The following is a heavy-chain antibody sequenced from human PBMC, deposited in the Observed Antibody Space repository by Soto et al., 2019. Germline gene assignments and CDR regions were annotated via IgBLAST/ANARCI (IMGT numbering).Heavy chain of an antibody. CDR2: IIPIFGTA. CDR1: GGTFSSYA. CDR3: AIATRTITMILLGAFDI. Sequence: QVQLVQSGAEVKKPGSSVKVSCKASGGTFSSYAISWVRQAPGQGLEWMGGIIPIFGTANYAQKFQGRVTITADESTSTAYMELSSLRSEDTAVYYCAIATRTITMILLGAFDIWGQGTMVTVSS. D-gene: IGHD3-22*01. J-gene: IGHJ3*02. V-gene: IGHV1-69*01.